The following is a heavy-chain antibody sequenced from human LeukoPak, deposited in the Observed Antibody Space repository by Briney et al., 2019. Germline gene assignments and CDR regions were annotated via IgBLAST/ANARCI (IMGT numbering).Heavy chain of an antibody. CDR1: GPSISSYY. CDR2: IYYSGST. J-gene: IGHJ3*02. D-gene: IGHD4-17*01. V-gene: IGHV4-59*08. Sequence: PSETLSLTCTVSGPSISSYYWSWIRQPPGKGLEWIGYIYYSGSTNYNPSLKSRVTISVDTSKNQFSLKLSSVTAADTAVYYCARHGPVHDAFDIWGQGTMVTVSS. CDR3: ARHGPVHDAFDI.